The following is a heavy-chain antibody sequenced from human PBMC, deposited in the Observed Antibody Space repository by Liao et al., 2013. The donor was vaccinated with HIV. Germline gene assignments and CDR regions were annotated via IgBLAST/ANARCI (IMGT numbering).Heavy chain of an antibody. Sequence: QVQLQESGPGLVKPSETLSLTCTVSGGSISSYYWSWIRQPPGKGLEWIGYIYYSGSTNYNPSLKSRVTISVDTSKNQFSLKLSSVTAADTAVYYCARSSGSYPRNAEYFQHWGQGTRGHRLL. D-gene: IGHD1-26*01. CDR1: GGSISSYY. CDR2: IYYSGST. J-gene: IGHJ1*01. V-gene: IGHV4-59*01. CDR3: ARSSGSYPRNAEYFQH.